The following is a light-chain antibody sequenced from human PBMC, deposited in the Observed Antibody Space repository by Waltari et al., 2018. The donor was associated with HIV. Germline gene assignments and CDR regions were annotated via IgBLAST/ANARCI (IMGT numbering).Light chain of an antibody. CDR2: GNI. Sequence: QSVLTQPPSVSGAPGQRVTISCTGGSSNIGAGYDIHWYQQLPGTAPKLLIYGNINRPSGVPDLFSGSKSGTSASLAITGLQAEDEADYYCQSYDSSLSGWVFGGGTKLTVL. CDR3: QSYDSSLSGWV. V-gene: IGLV1-40*01. J-gene: IGLJ3*02. CDR1: SSNIGAGYD.